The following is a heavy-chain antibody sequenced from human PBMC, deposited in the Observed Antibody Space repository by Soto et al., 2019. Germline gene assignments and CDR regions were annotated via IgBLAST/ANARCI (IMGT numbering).Heavy chain of an antibody. CDR2: ITSSADRS. Sequence: PGGSLRLSCEASGFAFSSYSITWVRQAPGKGLEYVSGITSSADRSFYADSVRGRFTVSRDNSQNTEYLQMNSLRVEDTAVYYCATCSGFGDLWGQGTLVTVSS. J-gene: IGHJ4*02. CDR1: GFAFSSYS. CDR3: ATCSGFGDL. V-gene: IGHV3-23*01. D-gene: IGHD2-8*01.